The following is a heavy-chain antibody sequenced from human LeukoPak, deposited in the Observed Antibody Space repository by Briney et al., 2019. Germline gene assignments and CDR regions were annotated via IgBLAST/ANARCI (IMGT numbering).Heavy chain of an antibody. Sequence: SETLSLTCTVSGGSVSSSSYYWGWIRQPPGQGPEWVGSVYYSGSTYTNPSLKRQVSISVDKSKNQFSLKVNSVTVADTAVYYCARGGGSYSGWGHYYYYYMDVWGKGTTVTVSS. J-gene: IGHJ6*03. CDR2: VYYSGST. CDR3: ARGGGSYSGWGHYYYYYMDV. V-gene: IGHV4-39*01. D-gene: IGHD1-26*01. CDR1: GGSVSSSSYY.